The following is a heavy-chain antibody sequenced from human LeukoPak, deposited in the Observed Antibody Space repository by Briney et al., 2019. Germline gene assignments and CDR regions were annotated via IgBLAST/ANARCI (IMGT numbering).Heavy chain of an antibody. J-gene: IGHJ4*02. CDR1: GYTFTSYD. D-gene: IGHD3-10*01. CDR3: ARGQNVLLWFGELKGFDY. CDR2: MNPNSGNT. V-gene: IGHV1-8*01. Sequence: ASVKVSCKASGYTFTSYDINWVRQATGQGLEWMGWMNPNSGNTGYAQKFQGRVTMTRNTSISTAYMELSSLRSEDTAVYYCARGQNVLLWFGELKGFDYWGQGTLVTVSS.